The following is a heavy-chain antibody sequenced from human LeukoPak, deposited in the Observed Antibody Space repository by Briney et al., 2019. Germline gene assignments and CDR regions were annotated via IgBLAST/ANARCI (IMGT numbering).Heavy chain of an antibody. J-gene: IGHJ4*02. V-gene: IGHV3-74*01. CDR2: ISPDGSST. CDR1: GFTFSSYW. Sequence: GGSLRLSCAASGFTFSSYWMHWVRQAPGKGLVWVSRISPDGSSTSYADSVKGRFTISRDNAKNSLYLQMNSLRAEDTAVYYCARDRYSGCSGGSCYPLDYWGQGTLVTVSS. CDR3: ARDRYSGCSGGSCYPLDY. D-gene: IGHD2-15*01.